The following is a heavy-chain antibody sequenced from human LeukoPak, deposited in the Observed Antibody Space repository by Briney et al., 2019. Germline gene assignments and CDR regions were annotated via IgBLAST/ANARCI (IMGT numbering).Heavy chain of an antibody. V-gene: IGHV3-48*02. J-gene: IGHJ3*01. CDR3: ARDYSRWHGEFDV. D-gene: IGHD6-13*01. CDR2: IRSDSSTK. CDR1: GFSISNYG. Sequence: PGGSLRLSCAASGFSISNYGLNWVRQAPGKGLEWLSYIRSDSSTKYYADSVEGRFTVSRDNAQNSLYLQMNSLSDEDSGVYFCARDYSRWHGEFDVWGQGTMVTVSS.